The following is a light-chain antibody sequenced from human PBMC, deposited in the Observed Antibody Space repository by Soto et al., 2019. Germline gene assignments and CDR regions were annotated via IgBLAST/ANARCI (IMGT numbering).Light chain of an antibody. V-gene: IGKV2-24*01. J-gene: IGKJ2*01. CDR3: MQATQYRPYT. Sequence: DIVLTQNPLSSPVTLGQPASISCRSSQSLVHSDGNTYLSWPHQRPGQPPRLLIYKVSNRFAGVPDRYSGSEAGTDFTLKISRVEAEDVGVYYCMQATQYRPYTFGQGTKLEIK. CDR1: QSLVHSDGNTY. CDR2: KVS.